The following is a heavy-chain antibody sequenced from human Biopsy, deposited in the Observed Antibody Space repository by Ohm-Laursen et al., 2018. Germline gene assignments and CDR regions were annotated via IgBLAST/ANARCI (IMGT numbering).Heavy chain of an antibody. CDR3: ARLSLYNGSYYWGY. V-gene: IGHV4-59*08. CDR1: GGSTSLYY. CDR2: IYYTGNT. D-gene: IGHD1-26*01. J-gene: IGHJ4*02. Sequence: GTLSLTCLVSGGSTSLYYWGWIRQPPGKRLEYLGNIYYTGNTNYNPSLKSRATISIDTSKNEFSLNLTSVTATDTAVYYCARLSLYNGSYYWGYWGQGTLVIVSS.